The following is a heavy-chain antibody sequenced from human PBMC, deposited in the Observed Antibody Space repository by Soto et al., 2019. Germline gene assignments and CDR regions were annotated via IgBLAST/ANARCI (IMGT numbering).Heavy chain of an antibody. V-gene: IGHV4-39*01. CDR3: ARLVVVAPVANV. CDR1: FASFSSNSYH. CDR2: ISYTGTA. D-gene: IGHD2-15*01. J-gene: IGHJ4*02. Sequence: SETLSLTCSVSFASFSSNSYHWGWIRQPPGKGLEWIGSISYTGTAYYSPSLKSRVTISADTSKKQFSLKLDSATAADTAVYYCARLVVVAPVANVWGQGTLVTVSS.